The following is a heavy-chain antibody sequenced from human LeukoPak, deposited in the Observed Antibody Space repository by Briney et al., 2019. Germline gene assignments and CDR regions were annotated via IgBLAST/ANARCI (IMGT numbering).Heavy chain of an antibody. J-gene: IGHJ4*02. V-gene: IGHV3-66*01. CDR1: GFSVSSSY. CDR2: IYDGGST. CDR3: AKDTIFGVVIPRDFDY. Sequence: GGSLRLSCAVSGFSVSSSYMSWVHQAPGKGPEWVSVIYDGGSTYYADSVKGRFTISRDNSKNTLYLQMDSLRAEDTAVYYCAKDTIFGVVIPRDFDYWGQGTLVTVSS. D-gene: IGHD3-3*01.